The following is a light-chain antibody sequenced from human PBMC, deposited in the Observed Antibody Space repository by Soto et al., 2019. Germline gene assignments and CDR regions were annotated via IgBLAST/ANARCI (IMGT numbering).Light chain of an antibody. CDR2: GAT. CDR1: QTVSSFY. Sequence: EIVLTQSPGTLSLSPGERVTLSCRASQTVSSFYLAWYQQKPGQAPRLLIYGATSRATGIPDRFSGSGSGTDFSLTIRRLEPEDFAVYYCQQYGSSPWTVGQGTKVEIK. CDR3: QQYGSSPWT. V-gene: IGKV3-20*01. J-gene: IGKJ1*01.